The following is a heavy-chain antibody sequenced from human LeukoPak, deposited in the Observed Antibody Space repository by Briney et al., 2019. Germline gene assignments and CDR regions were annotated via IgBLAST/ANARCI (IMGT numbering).Heavy chain of an antibody. CDR2: LTFSGGST. Sequence: PGGSLRLSCAASGFTFSIYAMSWVRQAPGKGLEWVSTLTFSGGSTYYADSVKGRFTISRDNSKNTLYLQMNSLRAEDTAVYYCAKACCDYVWGSYQYYFDYWGQGTLVTVSS. D-gene: IGHD3-16*01. CDR3: AKACCDYVWGSYQYYFDY. V-gene: IGHV3-23*01. J-gene: IGHJ4*02. CDR1: GFTFSIYA.